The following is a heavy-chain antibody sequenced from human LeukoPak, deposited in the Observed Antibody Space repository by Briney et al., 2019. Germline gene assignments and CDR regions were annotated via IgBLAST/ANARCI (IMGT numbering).Heavy chain of an antibody. D-gene: IGHD3-9*01. CDR1: GFTFSSYS. CDR3: ARDTFYDILTGYRYNWFDP. Sequence: GGSLRLSCAASGFTFSSYSMNWVRQAPGKGLEWVSSISSSSSYIYYADSVKGRFTISRDNAKNSLYLQMNSLRAEDTAVYYCARDTFYDILTGYRYNWFDPWGQGTLVTVSS. V-gene: IGHV3-21*01. CDR2: ISSSSSYI. J-gene: IGHJ5*02.